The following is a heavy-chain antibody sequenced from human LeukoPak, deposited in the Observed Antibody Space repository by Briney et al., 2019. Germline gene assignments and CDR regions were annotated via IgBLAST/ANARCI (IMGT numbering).Heavy chain of an antibody. CDR3: ASGTVQLEAGGWFDP. Sequence: SGTLSLTCTVSGGSISSYYWSWIRQPPGKGLEWIGYIYYSGSTNYNPSLKSRVTISVDTSKNQFSLKLSSVTAADTAVYYCASGTVQLEAGGWFDPWGQGTLVTVSS. D-gene: IGHD1-1*01. CDR2: IYYSGST. CDR1: GGSISSYY. J-gene: IGHJ5*02. V-gene: IGHV4-59*01.